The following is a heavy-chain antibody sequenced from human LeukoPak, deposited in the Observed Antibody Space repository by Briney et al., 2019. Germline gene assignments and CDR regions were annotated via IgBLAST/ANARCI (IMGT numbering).Heavy chain of an antibody. CDR3: ANQAYSQFDY. CDR2: ISPDGSAE. Sequence: GGSLRLSCAASGFTFSNYVIYWVRQAPGKGLELVANISPDGSAEDYVDSVRGRFAISRDNAKRSLYLQMNSLSPEDTAVYYCANQAYSQFDYWGQGTLVSVSS. D-gene: IGHD4-11*01. V-gene: IGHV3-7*01. J-gene: IGHJ4*02. CDR1: GFTFSNYV.